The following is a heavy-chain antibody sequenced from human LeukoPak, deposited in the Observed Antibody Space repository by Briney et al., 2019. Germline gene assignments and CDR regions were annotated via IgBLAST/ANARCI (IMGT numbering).Heavy chain of an antibody. V-gene: IGHV4-59*01. CDR1: GGSISSYY. J-gene: IGHJ6*03. Sequence: KASETLSLTCTVSGGSISSYYWSWIRQPPGKGLEWIGYIYYSGSTNYNPSLKSRVTISVDTSKNQFSLKLSSVTAADTAVYYCARALTDYYYYMDVWGKGTTVTVSS. CDR3: ARALTDYYYYMDV. CDR2: IYYSGST.